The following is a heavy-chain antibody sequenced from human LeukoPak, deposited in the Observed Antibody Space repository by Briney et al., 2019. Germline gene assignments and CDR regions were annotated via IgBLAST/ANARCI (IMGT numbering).Heavy chain of an antibody. CDR2: ISGSGGST. Sequence: SGGSLRLSCAASGFTFSSYAMSWVRQAPGKGLERVSAISGSGGSTYYADSVKGRFTISRDNSKNTLYLQMNSLRAEDTAVYYCAKDSCSGGSCYSGWGQGTLVTVSS. CDR3: AKDSCSGGSCYSG. V-gene: IGHV3-23*01. CDR1: GFTFSSYA. J-gene: IGHJ4*02. D-gene: IGHD2-15*01.